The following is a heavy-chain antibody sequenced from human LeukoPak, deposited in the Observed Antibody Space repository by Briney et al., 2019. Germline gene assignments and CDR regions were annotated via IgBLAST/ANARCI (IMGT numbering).Heavy chain of an antibody. CDR2: IKSRGDGETR. CDR3: AAVGEWLSNAFNT. D-gene: IGHD3-3*01. V-gene: IGHV3-15*01. Sequence: PGGSLRLSCAASGLTFSIAWMSWVRQAPGKGLEWVGRIKSRGDGETRDYAAPVKDRFIISRDDSKNTLYLQMNSLRTEDTAIYYCAAVGEWLSNAFNTWGQGTLVTVSA. CDR1: GLTFSIAW. J-gene: IGHJ3*02.